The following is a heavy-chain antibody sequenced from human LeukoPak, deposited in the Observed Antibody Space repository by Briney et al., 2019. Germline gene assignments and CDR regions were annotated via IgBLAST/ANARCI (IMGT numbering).Heavy chain of an antibody. CDR3: AGGFTIFGVVTPGY. Sequence: GGSLRLSCAASGFTFSSYAMHWVRQAPGKGLEWVAVISYDGSNKYYADSVKGRFTISRDNSKNTLYLQMNSLRAEDTAVYYCAGGFTIFGVVTPGYWGQGTLVTVSS. V-gene: IGHV3-30-3*01. J-gene: IGHJ4*02. CDR1: GFTFSSYA. D-gene: IGHD3-3*01. CDR2: ISYDGSNK.